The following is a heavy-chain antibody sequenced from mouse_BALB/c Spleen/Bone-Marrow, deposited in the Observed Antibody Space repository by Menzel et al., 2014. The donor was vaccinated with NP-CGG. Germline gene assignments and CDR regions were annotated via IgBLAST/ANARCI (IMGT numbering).Heavy chain of an antibody. D-gene: IGHD2-3*01. J-gene: IGHJ3*01. CDR1: GFSLSTSGLG. Sequence: QVTLKVCGPGILQPSQTLSLPCSFSGFSLSTSGLGVGWIRQPSGKGLEWLAHIWWDDDKRYNPALRSRLTISKDTSSKQVFLKIASVDTADTATHYCARIEFDGYFAYWGQGTLVTVSA. V-gene: IGHV8-8*01. CDR2: IWWDDDK. CDR3: ARIEFDGYFAY.